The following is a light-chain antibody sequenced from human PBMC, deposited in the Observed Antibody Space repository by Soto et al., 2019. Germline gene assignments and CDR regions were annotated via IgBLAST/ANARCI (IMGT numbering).Light chain of an antibody. Sequence: EIVLTQSPGTLSLSPGERATLSCRASQSVSSTYLAWYQQKPGQPPRLLIYAASSRATGIPDRFSGTGSGTDFTLTISRLEPEDFVVYYCQQYDISLYTFGPGTKLEIK. CDR3: QQYDISLYT. V-gene: IGKV3-20*01. CDR1: QSVSSTY. CDR2: AAS. J-gene: IGKJ2*01.